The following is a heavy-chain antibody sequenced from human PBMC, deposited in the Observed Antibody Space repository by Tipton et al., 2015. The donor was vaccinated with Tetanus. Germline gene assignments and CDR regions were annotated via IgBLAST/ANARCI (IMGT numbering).Heavy chain of an antibody. CDR3: AREIAARPSLFDY. D-gene: IGHD6-6*01. J-gene: IGHJ4*02. CDR1: GGSISSSSYY. V-gene: IGHV4-39*07. CDR2: IYYSGST. Sequence: TLSLTCTVSGGSISSSSYYWGWIRQPPGKGLEWIGSIYYSGSTYHNPSLKSRVTISVDTSKNQFSLKLSSVTAADTAVYYCAREIAARPSLFDYWGQGTLVTVSS.